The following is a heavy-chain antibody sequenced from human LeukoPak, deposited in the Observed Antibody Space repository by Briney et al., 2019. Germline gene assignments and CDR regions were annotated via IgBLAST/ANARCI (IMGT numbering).Heavy chain of an antibody. Sequence: PSETLSLTCTVSGGSISSYYWSWIRQPPGKGLEWIGYIYYSGSTNYNPSLKSRVTISVDTSKNQFSLKLSSVTAADTAVYYCARGGCSGGSCYTRKVDWFDPWGQGTLVTVSS. J-gene: IGHJ5*02. CDR3: ARGGCSGGSCYTRKVDWFDP. V-gene: IGHV4-59*12. D-gene: IGHD2-15*01. CDR2: IYYSGST. CDR1: GGSISSYY.